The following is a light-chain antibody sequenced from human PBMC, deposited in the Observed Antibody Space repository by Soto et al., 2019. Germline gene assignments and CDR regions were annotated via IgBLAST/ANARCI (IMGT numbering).Light chain of an antibody. CDR2: DTS. CDR3: QQYGSSPRT. Sequence: TQSPATLSVSPGERASLSCRTSQSVSSYLAWYQQKPGLAPRLLIYDTSSRATGIPDRFSGSGSGTDFTLTISRLEPEDFAVYYCQQYGSSPRTFGQGTTGDIK. CDR1: QSVSSY. J-gene: IGKJ1*01. V-gene: IGKV3D-20*01.